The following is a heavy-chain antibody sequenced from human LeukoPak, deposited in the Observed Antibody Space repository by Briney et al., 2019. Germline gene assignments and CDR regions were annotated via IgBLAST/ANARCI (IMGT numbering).Heavy chain of an antibody. Sequence: ASVKVSCKASGGTFSSYAISWVRQAPGQGLEWMGGIIPIFGTANYAQKFQGRVTITADKSTSTAYMELSSLRSEDTAVYYCARRTLDYSSTSCSYYFDYWGQGTLVTVSS. J-gene: IGHJ4*02. CDR3: ARRTLDYSSTSCSYYFDY. CDR2: IIPIFGTA. V-gene: IGHV1-69*06. D-gene: IGHD2-2*01. CDR1: GGTFSSYA.